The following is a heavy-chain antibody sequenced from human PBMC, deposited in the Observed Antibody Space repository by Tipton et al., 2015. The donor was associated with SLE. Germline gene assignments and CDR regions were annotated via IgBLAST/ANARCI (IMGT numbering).Heavy chain of an antibody. CDR1: GGSISSYY. CDR2: IYYSGST. J-gene: IGHJ4*02. CDR3: ARDQGDLRFFDY. V-gene: IGHV4-59*01. Sequence: LRLSCTVSGGSISSYYWSWIRQPPGQGLEWIGYIYYSGSTNYNPSLKSRVTISVDTSKNQFSLKLSSVTAADTAVYYCARDQGDLRFFDYWGQGTLVTVSS. D-gene: IGHD3-3*01.